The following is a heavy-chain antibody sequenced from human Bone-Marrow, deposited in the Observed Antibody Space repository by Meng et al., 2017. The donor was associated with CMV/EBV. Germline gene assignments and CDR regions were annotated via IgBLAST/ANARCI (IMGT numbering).Heavy chain of an antibody. V-gene: IGHV3-74*01. CDR2: IDNDGSTT. Sequence: GGSLRLSCAASGFTFSNYWMHWLRQVPGKGLEWVSRIDNDGSTTDYADSVKGRFTISRDNAKNTLYLQMNSLRGEDTAVYYCARDAPVITPHHDAFDVWGQGTLVTFS. CDR1: GFTFSNYW. J-gene: IGHJ3*01. D-gene: IGHD4-23*01. CDR3: ARDAPVITPHHDAFDV.